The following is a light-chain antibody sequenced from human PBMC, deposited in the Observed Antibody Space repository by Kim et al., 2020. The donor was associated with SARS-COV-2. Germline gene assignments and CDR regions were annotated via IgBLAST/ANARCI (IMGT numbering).Light chain of an antibody. Sequence: TVLTQSPDTLSLSPGQRATLSCRASPSVSSRYLAWYQQKPGQAPRLLIYDASTRATGVPDRFSGSGSGRDFTLTINRLEPEDFAVYYCQQYSSSLYTFGQGTKLEI. CDR2: DAS. CDR3: QQYSSSLYT. J-gene: IGKJ2*01. CDR1: PSVSSRY. V-gene: IGKV3-20*01.